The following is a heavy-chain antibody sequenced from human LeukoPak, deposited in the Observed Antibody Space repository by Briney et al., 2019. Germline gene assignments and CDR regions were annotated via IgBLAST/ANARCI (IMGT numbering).Heavy chain of an antibody. CDR2: IIAYNGNT. D-gene: IGHD1-1*01. Sequence: ASVKVSCKASGYTFTSYGISWVRQAPGQGLEWMGWIIAYNGNTNYAQKLQGRVTMTTDTSTRTAYMELGSLRSDDTAVYYCARVGRTTGTTRSAFDIWGQGTMVNVSS. CDR1: GYTFTSYG. CDR3: ARVGRTTGTTRSAFDI. J-gene: IGHJ3*02. V-gene: IGHV1-18*04.